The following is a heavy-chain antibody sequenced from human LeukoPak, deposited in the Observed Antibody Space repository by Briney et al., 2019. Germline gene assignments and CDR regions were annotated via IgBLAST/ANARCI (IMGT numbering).Heavy chain of an antibody. Sequence: PGGSLRLSCAASGFTFSSYEMNWVRQAPGKGLEWVSYISGSGSTIYYADSVKGRFTISRDNAKNSLYLQMNSLRAEDTAVYYCAREPDYYGSGSYYNAFDYWGQGTLVTVSA. CDR1: GFTFSSYE. CDR2: ISGSGSTI. CDR3: AREPDYYGSGSYYNAFDY. V-gene: IGHV3-48*03. D-gene: IGHD3-10*01. J-gene: IGHJ4*02.